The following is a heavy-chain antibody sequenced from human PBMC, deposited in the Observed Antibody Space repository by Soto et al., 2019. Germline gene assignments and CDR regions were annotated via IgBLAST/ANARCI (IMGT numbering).Heavy chain of an antibody. D-gene: IGHD6-13*01. Sequence: ASVKVSCKASGYTFTSYGISWVRQAPGQGLEWMGWISAYNGNTNYAQKLQGRVTMTTDTSTSTAYMELRSLRSDDTAVYYCARDSMQLVRDYYYGMDVWGQGTTVTVSS. CDR3: ARDSMQLVRDYYYGMDV. CDR1: GYTFTSYG. V-gene: IGHV1-18*01. J-gene: IGHJ6*02. CDR2: ISAYNGNT.